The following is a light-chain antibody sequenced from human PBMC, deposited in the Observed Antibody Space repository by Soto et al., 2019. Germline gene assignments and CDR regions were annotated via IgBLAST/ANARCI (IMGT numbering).Light chain of an antibody. CDR1: QDISNY. Sequence: DIQMTQSPSSLSASVGDRVTITCQASQDISNYLNWYQQKPGKAPKLLIYDASNLETGVPSRFSGSGSGIYFTFTISSLKPEDIATYYCQQYDNLLLTFGGGTKVEIK. CDR2: DAS. V-gene: IGKV1-33*01. J-gene: IGKJ4*01. CDR3: QQYDNLLLT.